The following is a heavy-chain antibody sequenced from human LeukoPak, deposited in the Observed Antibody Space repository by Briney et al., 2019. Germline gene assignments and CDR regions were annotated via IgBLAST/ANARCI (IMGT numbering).Heavy chain of an antibody. J-gene: IGHJ6*03. CDR3: ARVFYDILTGRYYYYYYMDV. Sequence: GGSLRLSCAASGFTFSDYYMSWIRQAPGKGLEWVSVIYSGGSAYYADSVKGRFTISRDNSKNTLYLQMNSLRAEDTAVYYCARVFYDILTGRYYYYYYMDVWGKGTTVTISS. V-gene: IGHV3-66*01. CDR2: IYSGGSA. CDR1: GFTFSDYY. D-gene: IGHD3-9*01.